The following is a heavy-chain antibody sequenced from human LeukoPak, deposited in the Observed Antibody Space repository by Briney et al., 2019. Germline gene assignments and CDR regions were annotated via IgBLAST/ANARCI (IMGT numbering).Heavy chain of an antibody. J-gene: IGHJ4*02. V-gene: IGHV3-7*01. CDR1: GFSLTSYW. Sequence: GGSLRISNAASGFSLTSYWMSLVGQAPGQCLQWVANIGKDGTGNHYVDSVKGRFTISRDNAKNSLYLEMNSLRADDTAVYYCARDLDFYATDYWGQGTLVTVSS. D-gene: IGHD2/OR15-2a*01. CDR3: ARDLDFYATDY. CDR2: IGKDGTGN.